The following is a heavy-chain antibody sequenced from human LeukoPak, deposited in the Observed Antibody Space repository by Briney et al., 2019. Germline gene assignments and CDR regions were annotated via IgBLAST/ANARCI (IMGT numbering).Heavy chain of an antibody. CDR2: INPNSGGT. CDR3: ARGGARATVTALHGWFDP. V-gene: IGHV1-2*02. CDR1: GYTFTGYY. Sequence: ASVKVSCKASGYTFTGYYMHWVRQAPGQGLEWMGWINPNSGGTNYAQKYQGRVTMTRDTSISTAYMELSRLRSDDTAVYYWARGGARATVTALHGWFDPWGQGTLVTVSS. D-gene: IGHD4-11*01. J-gene: IGHJ5*02.